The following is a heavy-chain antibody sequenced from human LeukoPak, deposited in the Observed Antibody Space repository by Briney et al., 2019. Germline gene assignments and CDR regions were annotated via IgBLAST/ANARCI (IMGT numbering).Heavy chain of an antibody. V-gene: IGHV1-8*03. D-gene: IGHD4-17*01. CDR1: GYTFTTYH. Sequence: ASVKVSCKTSGYTFTTYHINWVRQASGQGLEWLGWMNPYSGDRGYAQRFQGRLSITSDTSISTAYMELGSLKSDDTAVYFCARTTSLTASGYDCWGQGTLVTVS. J-gene: IGHJ4*02. CDR2: MNPYSGDR. CDR3: ARTTSLTASGYDC.